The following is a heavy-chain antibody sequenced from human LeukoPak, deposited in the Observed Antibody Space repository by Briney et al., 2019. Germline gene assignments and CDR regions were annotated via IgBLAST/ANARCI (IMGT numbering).Heavy chain of an antibody. V-gene: IGHV3-11*01. J-gene: IGHJ6*03. Sequence: GGSLRLSRAASGFTFSDYYMSWLRQAPGKGLEWVSYISHSGRTMYYADSVKGRFTISRDNAKNSLYLQMNSLRAGDTAVYYCARDSIVRGNIGNDMDVWGKGTTVTVSS. D-gene: IGHD2-8*01. CDR2: ISHSGRTM. CDR1: GFTFSDYY. CDR3: ARDSIVRGNIGNDMDV.